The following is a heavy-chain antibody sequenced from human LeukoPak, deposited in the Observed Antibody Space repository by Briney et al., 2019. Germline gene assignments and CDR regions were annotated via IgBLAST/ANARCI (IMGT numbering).Heavy chain of an antibody. D-gene: IGHD6-6*01. J-gene: IGHJ4*02. Sequence: SETLSLTCTVSGDSISTYYWSWIRQPPGRGLEWIGYIYYGETTNYNPSLKSRVTMSVDTSKNQFSLKLSSVTAADTAVYYCARDSSLYFGYWGQGTLVTVSS. CDR3: ARDSSLYFGY. CDR2: IYYGETT. CDR1: GDSISTYY. V-gene: IGHV4-59*12.